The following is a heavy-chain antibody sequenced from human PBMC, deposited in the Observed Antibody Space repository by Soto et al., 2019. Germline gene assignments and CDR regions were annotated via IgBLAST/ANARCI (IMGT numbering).Heavy chain of an antibody. D-gene: IGHD4-17*01. CDR3: ARATVTTFSWYFDL. Sequence: QVQLVQSGAEVKKPGASVKVSCKASGYTFTGYYMHWVRQAPGQGLEWMGWINPNSGGTNYAQKFQGWVTMPRDTSISTASMELSRLRSDDTAVYYCARATVTTFSWYFDLWGRGTLVTVSS. CDR2: INPNSGGT. J-gene: IGHJ2*01. CDR1: GYTFTGYY. V-gene: IGHV1-2*04.